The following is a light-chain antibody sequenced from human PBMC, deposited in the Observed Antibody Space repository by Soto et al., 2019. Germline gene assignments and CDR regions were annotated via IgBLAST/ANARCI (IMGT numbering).Light chain of an antibody. CDR3: CSYAGSRTFV. CDR2: EGS. V-gene: IGLV2-23*01. Sequence: QSALTQPASVSGSPEQSITISCTGTSSDGGAYNLVSWYQQHPGKAPRLIIYEGSKRPSGISHRFSGSKSDNTASLTISGLRAEDEAHYHCCSYAGSRTFVFGGGTKLTVL. J-gene: IGLJ2*01. CDR1: SSDGGAYNL.